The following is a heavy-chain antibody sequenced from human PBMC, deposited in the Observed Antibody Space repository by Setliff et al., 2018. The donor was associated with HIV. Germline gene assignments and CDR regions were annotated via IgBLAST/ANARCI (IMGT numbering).Heavy chain of an antibody. CDR3: ARRIDNSGSFPDKNWFDT. CDR1: GGSISSYY. V-gene: IGHV4-4*09. CDR2: IYTSGSV. D-gene: IGHD3-10*01. J-gene: IGHJ5*02. Sequence: SETLSLTCTVSGGSISSYYWSWIRQPPGKGLEWIGYIYTSGSVNYNPSPNSRVTISVDTSKNQFSLKLSSVTAADTAVYYCARRIDNSGSFPDKNWFDTWGQGTLVTVSS.